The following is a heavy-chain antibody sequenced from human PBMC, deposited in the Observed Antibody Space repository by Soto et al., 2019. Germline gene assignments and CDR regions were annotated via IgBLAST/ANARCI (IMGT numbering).Heavy chain of an antibody. V-gene: IGHV4-4*02. CDR3: ARRWGEGRVDY. J-gene: IGHJ4*02. CDR2: IYHSGNT. CDR1: GGSISSSNW. Sequence: QVQLQESGPGLVKPSGTLSLTCAVSGGSISSSNWWSWVRQPPGKGLEWIGEIYHSGNTNYNPPPKGGVTMAVDRPRNQFSRKLSSVTAADTAVYYCARRWGEGRVDYWGQGPLVTVSS. D-gene: IGHD3-10*01.